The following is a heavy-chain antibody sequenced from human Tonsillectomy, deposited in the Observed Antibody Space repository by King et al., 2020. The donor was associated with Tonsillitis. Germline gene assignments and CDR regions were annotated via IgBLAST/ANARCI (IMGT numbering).Heavy chain of an antibody. CDR2: ISSSGSHT. V-gene: IGHV3-11*06. CDR3: ARVAVADLRPCDY. J-gene: IGHJ4*02. D-gene: IGHD6-19*01. Sequence: VQLVESGGGLVQPGGSLRLSCAASGFTFSDYYMSWIRQAPGKGLEWVSYISSSGSHTNHADSVKGRFTISRESANKSLYLQMNSLRAEDTAVYYCARVAVADLRPCDYWGQGTLVTVSS. CDR1: GFTFSDYY.